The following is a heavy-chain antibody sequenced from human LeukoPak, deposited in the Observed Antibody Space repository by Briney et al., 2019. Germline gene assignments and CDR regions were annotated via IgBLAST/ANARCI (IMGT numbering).Heavy chain of an antibody. J-gene: IGHJ6*02. CDR3: AKDLGDDYYYGMDV. V-gene: IGHV3-30*02. Sequence: GGSLRLSCAASGFTFSSYGMHWVRQAPGKGLEWVAVIWYDGSNKYYADSVKGRFTISRDNSKNTLYLQMNSLRAEDTAVYYCAKDLGDDYYYGMDVWGQGTTVTVSS. CDR1: GFTFSSYG. CDR2: IWYDGSNK.